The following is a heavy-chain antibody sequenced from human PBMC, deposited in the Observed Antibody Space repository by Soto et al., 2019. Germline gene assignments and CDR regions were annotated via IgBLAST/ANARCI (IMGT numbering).Heavy chain of an antibody. V-gene: IGHV1-18*01. CDR1: GYTFTSYG. CDR2: IGGYNGNT. D-gene: IGHD3-9*01. Sequence: QVQLVQSGAEVKKPGASVKVSCKASGYTFTSYGISWVRQAPGQGLEWMGWIGGYNGNTHYAQNLQGRVTMTIDTSTSTAYMELRSLRSDDAAVYYCARDDPPYYDILTGYYSMDDWGQGTLVTVSS. J-gene: IGHJ4*02. CDR3: ARDDPPYYDILTGYYSMDD.